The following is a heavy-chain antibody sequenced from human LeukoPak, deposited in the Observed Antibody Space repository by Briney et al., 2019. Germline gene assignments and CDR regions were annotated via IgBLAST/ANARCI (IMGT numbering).Heavy chain of an antibody. Sequence: GGSLRLSCAASGFTFATYWMNWVRQAPGKGLEWVANIKQDGSEEDYVDSVKGRFTISRDNARNSLYLQMNRLRAEDTAVYYCARDAHLREVLPEDRAYYYSYYGMDVWGQGTTVTVSS. CDR2: IKQDGSEE. CDR3: ARDAHLREVLPEDRAYYYSYYGMDV. D-gene: IGHD1-26*01. J-gene: IGHJ6*02. CDR1: GFTFATYW. V-gene: IGHV3-7*01.